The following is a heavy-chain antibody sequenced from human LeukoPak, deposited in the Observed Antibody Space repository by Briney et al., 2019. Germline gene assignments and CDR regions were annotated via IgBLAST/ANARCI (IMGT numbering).Heavy chain of an antibody. CDR2: ISYDGSNK. Sequence: PGGSLRLSCAASGFTFSSYAMHWVRQAPGKGLEWVAVISYDGSNKYYADSVKGRFTISRGNSKNTLYLQMNSLRAEDTAVYYCARDRTRFGELLIGYWGQGTLVTVSS. D-gene: IGHD3-10*01. CDR1: GFTFSSYA. V-gene: IGHV3-30-3*01. CDR3: ARDRTRFGELLIGY. J-gene: IGHJ4*02.